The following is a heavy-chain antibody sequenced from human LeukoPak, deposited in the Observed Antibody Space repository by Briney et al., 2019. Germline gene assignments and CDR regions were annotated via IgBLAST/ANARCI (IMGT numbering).Heavy chain of an antibody. CDR3: ARVLRYCSGGNCYSGGLGYMDV. J-gene: IGHJ6*03. D-gene: IGHD2-15*01. CDR2: ISSSGSTI. Sequence: KAGGSLRLSCAASGFTFSDYYMSWIRQAPGKGLEWVSYISSSGSTIYYADSVKGRFTISRDNAKNSLYLQMNSLRAEDTAVYYCARVLRYCSGGNCYSGGLGYMDVWGKGTTVTISS. V-gene: IGHV3-11*01. CDR1: GFTFSDYY.